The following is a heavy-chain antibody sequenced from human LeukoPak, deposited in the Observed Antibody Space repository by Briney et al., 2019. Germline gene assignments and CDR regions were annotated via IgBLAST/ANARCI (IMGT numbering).Heavy chain of an antibody. D-gene: IGHD5-24*01. CDR3: ARPRSIEMATITDAFDI. Sequence: GESLKISCKGPGYSFTSYWIGWVRQMPGKGLEWMGIIYPGDSDTRYSPSFQGQVTISADKSISTAYLQWSSLKASDTAMYYCARPRSIEMATITDAFDIWGQGTMVTVSS. J-gene: IGHJ3*02. CDR1: GYSFTSYW. V-gene: IGHV5-51*01. CDR2: IYPGDSDT.